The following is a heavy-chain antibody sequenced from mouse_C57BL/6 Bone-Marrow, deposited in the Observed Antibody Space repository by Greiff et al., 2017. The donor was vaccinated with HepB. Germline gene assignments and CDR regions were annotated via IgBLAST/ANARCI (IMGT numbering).Heavy chain of an antibody. CDR2: IYPRSGNT. J-gene: IGHJ3*01. CDR3: AREGYYYGSSYGFAY. Sequence: VKLQQSGAELARPGASVKLSCKASGYTFTSYGISWVKQRTGQGLEWIGEIYPRSGNTYYNEKFKGKATLTADKSSSTAYMELRSLTSEDSAVYFCAREGYYYGSSYGFAYWGQGTLVTVSA. V-gene: IGHV1-81*01. D-gene: IGHD1-1*01. CDR1: GYTFTSYG.